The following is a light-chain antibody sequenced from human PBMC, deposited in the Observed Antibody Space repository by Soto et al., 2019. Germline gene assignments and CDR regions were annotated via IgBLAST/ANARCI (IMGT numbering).Light chain of an antibody. CDR1: QSVYWD. CDR2: GAS. V-gene: IGKV3-15*01. CDR3: QQYAKWPPLT. J-gene: IGKJ4*01. Sequence: EIVMTQSPATLSVSPGEGATLSCRASQSVYWDLAWYQQKPGQAPRLLIYGASTRATGIPARFSGSGSGTEFTLTITSLQSEDFAVYYCQQYAKWPPLTFGGGTKVEI.